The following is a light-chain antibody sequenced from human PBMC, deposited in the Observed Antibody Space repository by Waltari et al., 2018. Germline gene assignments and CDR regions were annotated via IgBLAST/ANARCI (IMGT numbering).Light chain of an antibody. CDR1: SSDVGSYNL. CDR3: CSYAGSGIYV. V-gene: IGLV2-23*02. J-gene: IGLJ1*01. CDR2: EVN. Sequence: QSALTQPASVSGSPGQSITISCSGTSSDVGSYNLVSWFQQYPDKAPKLIIFEVNKRPSGVSNRFSCSKSGNTASLTISGLQAEDEADYYCCSYAGSGIYVFGTGAKVTVL.